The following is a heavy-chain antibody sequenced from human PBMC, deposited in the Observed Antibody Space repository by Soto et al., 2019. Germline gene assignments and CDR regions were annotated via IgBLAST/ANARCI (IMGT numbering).Heavy chain of an antibody. CDR2: SSNSGTFS. J-gene: IGHJ4*02. D-gene: IGHD1-1*01. CDR1: GFTFSDYY. CDR3: ARSGDNYNRLDY. V-gene: IGHV3-11*03. Sequence: GGSLRLSCEGSGFTFSDYYISWIRQAPGKGLEWISYSSNSGTFSRYADSVKGRFSISRDNTKNLLYLQMNSLRAEDTAVYYCARSGDNYNRLDYWGQGTPVTSPQ.